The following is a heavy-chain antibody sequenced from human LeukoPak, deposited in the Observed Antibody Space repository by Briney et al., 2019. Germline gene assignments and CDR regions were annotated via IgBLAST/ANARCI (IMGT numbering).Heavy chain of an antibody. CDR2: IIPIFGTA. V-gene: IGHV1-69*13. J-gene: IGHJ3*02. D-gene: IGHD6-6*01. CDR3: ARDIGSSGLAFDI. CDR1: GGTFSSYA. Sequence: SVTVSCKASGGTFSSYAISWVRQAPGQGLEWMGGIIPIFGTANYAQKFQGRVTITADESTSTAYMELSSLRSEDTAVYYCARDIGSSGLAFDIWGQGTMVTVSS.